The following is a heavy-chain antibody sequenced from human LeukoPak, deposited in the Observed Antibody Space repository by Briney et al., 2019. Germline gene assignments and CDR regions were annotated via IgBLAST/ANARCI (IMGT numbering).Heavy chain of an antibody. V-gene: IGHV3-21*01. Sequence: GGSLRLSCAASGLTFSSYSMNWVRQAPGKGLEWVSSISSSSSYIYYADSVKGRFTISRDNAKNSLYLQMNSLRAEDTAVYYCVREVEMAHVDYWGQGTLVTVSS. CDR2: ISSSSSYI. J-gene: IGHJ4*02. D-gene: IGHD5-24*01. CDR3: VREVEMAHVDY. CDR1: GLTFSSYS.